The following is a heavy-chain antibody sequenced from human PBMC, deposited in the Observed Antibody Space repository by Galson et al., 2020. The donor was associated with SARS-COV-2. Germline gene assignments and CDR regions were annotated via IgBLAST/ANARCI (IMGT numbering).Heavy chain of an antibody. CDR2: FDPEDGET. CDR3: ATAPGIAAAGTWGFDP. Sequence: ASVKVSCKVSGYTLTELSMHWVRQPPGKGLEWMGGFDPEDGETIYAQKFQGRVTMTEDTSTDTAYMELSSLRYEDTAVYYCATAPGIAAAGTWGFDPWGQGTLVTVSS. V-gene: IGHV1-24*01. CDR1: GYTLTELS. J-gene: IGHJ5*02. D-gene: IGHD6-13*01.